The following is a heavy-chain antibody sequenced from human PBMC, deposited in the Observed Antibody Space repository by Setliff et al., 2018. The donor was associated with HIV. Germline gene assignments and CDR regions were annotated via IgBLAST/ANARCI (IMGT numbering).Heavy chain of an antibody. CDR1: GGSISSYY. CDR3: ARSARFFYASGSRRYFDL. D-gene: IGHD3-10*01. Sequence: SSETLSLTCSVSGGSISSYYWSWIRQPPGKGLEWIGYIYTSESSNYNPSLKSRATFSVDTSKNQFSLKLSSVTAADTAVYYCARSARFFYASGSRRYFDLWGRGTLVTVSS. V-gene: IGHV4-4*08. CDR2: IYTSESS. J-gene: IGHJ2*01.